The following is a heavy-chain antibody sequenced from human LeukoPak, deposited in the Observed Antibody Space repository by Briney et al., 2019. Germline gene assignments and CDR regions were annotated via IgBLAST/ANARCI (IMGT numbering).Heavy chain of an antibody. CDR3: AKAGSSVSRTFDP. CDR2: ISGPGDKT. V-gene: IGHV3-23*01. CDR1: GFTFSSYA. J-gene: IGHJ5*02. D-gene: IGHD2-2*01. Sequence: PGGSLRLSCAASGFTFSSYAMRWVRQAPGKGREWVSGISGPGDKTDYADSVKGRFTISRDNSENTVSLQMNSLTGEDTAVYYCAKAGSSVSRTFDPWGQGTLVTVSS.